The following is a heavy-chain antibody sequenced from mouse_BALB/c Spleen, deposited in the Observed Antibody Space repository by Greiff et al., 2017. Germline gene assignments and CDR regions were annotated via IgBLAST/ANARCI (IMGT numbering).Heavy chain of an antibody. D-gene: IGHD2-10*02. CDR3: ARASRRYGNPYAMDY. V-gene: IGHV2-6-7*01. Sequence: VQLVESGPGLVAPSQSLSITCTVSGFSLTGYGVNWVRQPPGKGLEWLGMIWGDGSTDYNSALKSRLSISKDNSKSQVFVKMNSLQTDDTARYYCARASRRYGNPYAMDYWGQGTSVTVSS. CDR1: GFSLTGYG. CDR2: IWGDGST. J-gene: IGHJ4*01.